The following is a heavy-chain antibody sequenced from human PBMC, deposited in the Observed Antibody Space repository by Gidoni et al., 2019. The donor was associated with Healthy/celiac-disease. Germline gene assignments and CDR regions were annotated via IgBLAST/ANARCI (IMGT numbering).Heavy chain of an antibody. V-gene: IGHV2-26*01. J-gene: IGHJ4*02. D-gene: IGHD6-19*01. CDR3: ARSIAVAGKRYYFDY. CDR1: GFSLRNARMG. CDR2: IFSNDEK. Sequence: QVTLKESGPVLVKPTETLTLTCTVSGFSLRNARMGVSWIRQPPGKALEWLAHIFSNDEKSYSTYLKSRLTISKDTSKSQVVLTKTNMDPVDTATYYCARSIAVAGKRYYFDYWGQGTLVTVSS.